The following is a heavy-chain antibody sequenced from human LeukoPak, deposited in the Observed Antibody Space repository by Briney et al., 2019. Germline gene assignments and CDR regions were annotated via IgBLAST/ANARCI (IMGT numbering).Heavy chain of an antibody. Sequence: PGGSLRLSCAASGFAFSNQAMGWVRQASGKGLEWVSVISDGGDITYYADSVKGRFTISRDNSKNTLFLQMNSLRVEDTAIYYCAKDARRTSGWYFFDYWGQGTLVTVSS. CDR2: ISDGGDIT. V-gene: IGHV3-23*01. CDR1: GFAFSNQA. CDR3: AKDARRTSGWYFFDY. D-gene: IGHD6-19*01. J-gene: IGHJ4*02.